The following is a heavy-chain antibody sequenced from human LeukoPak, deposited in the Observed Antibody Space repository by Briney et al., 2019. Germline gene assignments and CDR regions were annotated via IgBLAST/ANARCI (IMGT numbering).Heavy chain of an antibody. J-gene: IGHJ3*02. CDR1: GYNFSNYW. CDR2: IYPGDSDT. V-gene: IGHV5-51*01. D-gene: IGHD2-21*02. CDR3: ANLIGGDFAFDI. Sequence: GESLKISCLGSGYNFSNYWMGSARHMPGKCLERMGIIYPGDSDTRHSPSFQAQVTISADNSTSPAYLQWSSLKAPDTAMYYCANLIGGDFAFDIWGQGTMVTISS.